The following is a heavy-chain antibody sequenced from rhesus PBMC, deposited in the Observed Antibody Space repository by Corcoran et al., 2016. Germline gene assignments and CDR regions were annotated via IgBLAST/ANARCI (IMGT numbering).Heavy chain of an antibody. CDR1: GGSIRSSNW. Sequence: QVQLQESGQGLVKPSEPLSLTCAVSGGSIRSSNWWSWLRQPPGKGLEWIGDISGSSGSTDYHPDIKSLVTIATDTSKNQCTLKLSSVTAADTAVYYCARRVSSGWYYCDYWGQGVLVTVSS. J-gene: IGHJ4*01. V-gene: IGHV4-65*01. CDR3: ARRVSSGWYYCDY. CDR2: ISGSSGST. D-gene: IGHD6-31*01.